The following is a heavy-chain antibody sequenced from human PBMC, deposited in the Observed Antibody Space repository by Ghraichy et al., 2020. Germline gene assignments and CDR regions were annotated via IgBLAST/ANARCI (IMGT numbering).Heavy chain of an antibody. CDR3: ARDVRWSGSPEWFGWFDP. CDR2: ISGSGTRT. CDR1: GFTFSNYA. D-gene: IGHD3-3*01. V-gene: IGHV3-23*01. Sequence: LSLTCAASGFTFSNYAMTWVRQAPGKGLEWVSSISGSGTRTFYADSVKGRFSISRDVSKSTLHLQLNSLGAEDTAVYYCARDVRWSGSPEWFGWFDPWGQETLVTVSS. J-gene: IGHJ5*02.